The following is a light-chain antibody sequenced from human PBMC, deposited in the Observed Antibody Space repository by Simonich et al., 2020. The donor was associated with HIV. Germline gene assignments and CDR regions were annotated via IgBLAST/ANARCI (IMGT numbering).Light chain of an antibody. J-gene: IGKJ2*01. CDR2: AAS. CDR3: QQSYRTPRT. Sequence: DIQMTQSPSSLSASVGDRATITCRASQSISSYLNWYQKKPGKAPKLLIYAASSLQRGVPSRFSGSGSGTDFTLTISSLQAEDFATYYCQQSYRTPRTFGQGTKLEIK. CDR1: QSISSY. V-gene: IGKV1-39*01.